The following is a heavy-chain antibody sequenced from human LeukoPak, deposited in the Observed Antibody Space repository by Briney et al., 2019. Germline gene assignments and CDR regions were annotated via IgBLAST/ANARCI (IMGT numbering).Heavy chain of an antibody. Sequence: PSETLSLTCAVSGYSISSGYYWGWIRQPPGKGVEWIGSIYHSGSTYYNPSLKSRVTISVHTSKNQFSLKLSSVTAADTAVYYCARSEDTPVRYFDYWGQGTLVTVSS. CDR3: ARSEDTPVRYFDY. D-gene: IGHD2-15*01. V-gene: IGHV4-38-2*01. CDR1: GYSISSGYY. CDR2: IYHSGST. J-gene: IGHJ4*02.